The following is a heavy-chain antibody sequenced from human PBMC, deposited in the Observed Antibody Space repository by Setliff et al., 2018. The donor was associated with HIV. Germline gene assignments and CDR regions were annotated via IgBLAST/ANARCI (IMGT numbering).Heavy chain of an antibody. CDR1: GFSFSYYW. Sequence: GGSLRLSCAASGFSFSYYWMHWVRQAPGKGLEWVARIKNKDNSFTTEYAASVKGRFTISRDDSKNSLSLHMNSLKTEDTAVYHCAVWIREVISWGRGTLVTVSS. CDR3: AVWIREVIS. J-gene: IGHJ5*02. V-gene: IGHV3-72*01. D-gene: IGHD3-10*01. CDR2: IKNKDNSFTT.